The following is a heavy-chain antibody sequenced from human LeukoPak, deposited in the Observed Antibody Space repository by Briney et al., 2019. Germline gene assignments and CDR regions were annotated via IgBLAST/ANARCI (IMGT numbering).Heavy chain of an antibody. J-gene: IGHJ6*02. CDR2: INRDGSER. Sequence: GGSLRLSCAASGFTFSNYWMTWVRQAPGKGLEWVANINRDGSERYYVDSVKGRFTISRDDAKSSLYLQMNSLRAEDTAVYYCARRNAMDVWGQGTTVTVSS. CDR3: ARRNAMDV. V-gene: IGHV3-7*03. CDR1: GFTFSNYW.